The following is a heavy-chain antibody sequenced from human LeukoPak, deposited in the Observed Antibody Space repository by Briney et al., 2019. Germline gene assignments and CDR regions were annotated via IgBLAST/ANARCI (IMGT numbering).Heavy chain of an antibody. D-gene: IGHD6-13*01. CDR3: ARVEFDGIAAAGSLDY. CDR1: GGSISSSSYY. CDR2: IYYSGST. J-gene: IGHJ4*02. Sequence: SETLSLTCTVSGGSISSSSYYWGWIRQPPGKGLEWIGSIYYSGSTYYNPSLKSRVTISVDTSKNQFSLKVRSVTAADTAVYYCARVEFDGIAAAGSLDYWGQGILVTVSS. V-gene: IGHV4-39*07.